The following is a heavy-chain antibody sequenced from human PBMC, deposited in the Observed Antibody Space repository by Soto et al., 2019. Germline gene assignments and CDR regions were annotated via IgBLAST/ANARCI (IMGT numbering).Heavy chain of an antibody. D-gene: IGHD5-12*01. CDR2: VIPIFGTA. V-gene: IGHV1-69*13. Sequence: GASVKVSCKASGGTFSSYAISWVRQAPGQGLEWMGGVIPIFGTANYAQKFQGRVTITADESTSTAYMELSSLRSEDTAVYYCARDRRDGYNLNAFDIWGQGTMVTV. CDR3: ARDRRDGYNLNAFDI. J-gene: IGHJ3*02. CDR1: GGTFSSYA.